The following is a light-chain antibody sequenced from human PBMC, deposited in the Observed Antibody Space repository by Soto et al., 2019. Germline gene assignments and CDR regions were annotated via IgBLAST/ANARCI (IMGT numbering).Light chain of an antibody. J-gene: IGKJ3*01. Sequence: DIQMTQSPSSLSASEGDRVTITCRASQSISSYLNWYQQKPGKAPKLRSYAASSLQSGVPSRFSGSGSGTDFTLTISSLQPEDFATYYCQQSYSTLLFTFGPGTKVDIK. CDR3: QQSYSTLLFT. V-gene: IGKV1-39*01. CDR1: QSISSY. CDR2: AAS.